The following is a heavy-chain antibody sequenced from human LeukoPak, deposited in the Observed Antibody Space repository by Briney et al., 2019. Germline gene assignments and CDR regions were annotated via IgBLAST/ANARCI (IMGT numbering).Heavy chain of an antibody. CDR2: IYRGDS. Sequence: GGSLRLSCAAAGGTVSRDYMSWVRKAPGKGLEWVSVIYRGDSYYADSVKGRFTISRDNSKNTLYLQMTSLRAEDTAMYYCTRDSTTFRFGYWGQGTLVTVSS. D-gene: IGHD4-11*01. J-gene: IGHJ4*02. CDR1: GGTVSRDY. V-gene: IGHV3-53*01. CDR3: TRDSTTFRFGY.